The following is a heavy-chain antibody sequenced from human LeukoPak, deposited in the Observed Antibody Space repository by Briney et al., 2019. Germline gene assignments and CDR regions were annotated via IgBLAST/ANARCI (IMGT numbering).Heavy chain of an antibody. V-gene: IGHV3-23*01. CDR3: AKKIFQGWGFYFDY. CDR1: GFTFSNYA. J-gene: IGHJ4*02. CDR2: ISDDGAST. Sequence: GGSLRLSCAASGFTFSNYAMSWVRQAPGKGLEWVSAISDDGASTHYADSVNGRFTISGDNSKNTLYLQMNSLRAEDTAVYYCAKKIFQGWGFYFDYWGPGTLVTVSS. D-gene: IGHD2-15*01.